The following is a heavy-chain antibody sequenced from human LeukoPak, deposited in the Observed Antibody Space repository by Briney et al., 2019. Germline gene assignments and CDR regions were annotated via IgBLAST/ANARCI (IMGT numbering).Heavy chain of an antibody. CDR1: GFTFSSYS. CDR3: ARDRELRDAFDI. CDR2: ISSSSSYI. D-gene: IGHD2-15*01. V-gene: IGHV3-21*01. Sequence: PGRSLRLSCAASGFTFSSYSMNWVRQAPGKGLEWVSSISSSSSYIYYADSVKGRFTISRDNAKNSLYLQMNSLRAEDTAVYYCARDRELRDAFDIWGQGTMVTVSS. J-gene: IGHJ3*02.